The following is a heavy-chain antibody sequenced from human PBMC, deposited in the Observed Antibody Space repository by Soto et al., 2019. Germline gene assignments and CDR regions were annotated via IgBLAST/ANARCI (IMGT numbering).Heavy chain of an antibody. CDR1: GYTFTGYY. CDR2: INPNSGGT. J-gene: IGHJ4*02. V-gene: IGHV1-2*02. Sequence: ASVKVSCKASGYTFTGYYMHWVRQAPGQGLEWIGWINPNSGGTNYAQKFQGRVTMTRDTSISTAYMELSRLRSDDTAVYYCARDSKAALIVYALCDYWGQGXLVTVSS. CDR3: ARDSKAALIVYALCDY. D-gene: IGHD2-8*01.